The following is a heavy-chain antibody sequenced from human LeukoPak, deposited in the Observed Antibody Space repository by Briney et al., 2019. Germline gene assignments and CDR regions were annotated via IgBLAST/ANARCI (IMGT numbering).Heavy chain of an antibody. V-gene: IGHV3-11*04. CDR3: ARGGFSSGWFVGYFFDY. Sequence: PGGSLRLSCAASGFTFSDYYMSWIRQAPGKGLEWISHISSSGNTIYYADSVKGRFTISRDNAKNSLYLQMNTLRAEDTAVYYCARGGFSSGWFVGYFFDYWGQGTLVTVSS. CDR1: GFTFSDYY. CDR2: ISSSGNTI. J-gene: IGHJ4*02. D-gene: IGHD6-19*01.